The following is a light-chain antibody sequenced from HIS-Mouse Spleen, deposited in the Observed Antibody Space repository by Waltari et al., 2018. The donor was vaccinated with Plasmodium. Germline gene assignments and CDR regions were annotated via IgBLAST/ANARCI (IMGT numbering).Light chain of an antibody. J-gene: IGLJ2*01. CDR1: SRAVGGYNY. Sequence: QSALTQPPSASGYPGQSVTIPCTGTSRAVGGYNYVPWYHQHPGKAPKLMIYEVSKRPSGVPDRFSGSKSGSTASLTVSGLQAEDEADYYCSSYAGSNNLVFGGGTKLTVL. CDR3: SSYAGSNNLV. V-gene: IGLV2-8*01. CDR2: EVS.